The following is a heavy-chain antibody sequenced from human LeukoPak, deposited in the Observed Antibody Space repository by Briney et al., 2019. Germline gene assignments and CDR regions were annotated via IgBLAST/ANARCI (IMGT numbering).Heavy chain of an antibody. CDR3: ALGLRYCSSTSCYPYAFDI. V-gene: IGHV3-23*01. CDR1: GFTFSTYS. D-gene: IGHD2-2*01. J-gene: IGHJ3*02. CDR2: IGGSGGST. Sequence: GGSLRLSCAASGFTFSTYSMNWVRQAPGKGLEWVSGIGGSGGSTYYADSVKGRFTISRDNSKNTLYVQMNSLRAADTAVYYCALGLRYCSSTSCYPYAFDIWGQGTMVTVSS.